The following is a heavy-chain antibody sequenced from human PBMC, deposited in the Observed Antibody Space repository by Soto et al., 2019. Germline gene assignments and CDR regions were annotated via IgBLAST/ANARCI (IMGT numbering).Heavy chain of an antibody. CDR2: ISSGGSYI. CDR3: TRDQGGSYDSWFDP. Sequence: EVQVVESGGGLVQPGGSMRLSCSFTFSMYSMSWVRQAPGKALEWVASISSGGSYIKYADSVKGRFTISRDNAKNSVSLQMNSLRVDDTAVYFCTRDQGGSYDSWFDPWGQGTLVTVSS. D-gene: IGHD1-26*01. J-gene: IGHJ5*02. V-gene: IGHV3-21*01. CDR1: FTFSMYS.